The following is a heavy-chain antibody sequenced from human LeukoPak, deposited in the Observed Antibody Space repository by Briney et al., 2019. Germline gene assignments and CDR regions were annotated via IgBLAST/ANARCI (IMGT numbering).Heavy chain of an antibody. V-gene: IGHV3-23*01. Sequence: AGGSLRLSCAASGFTFSSYAMSWVRHAPGKGLGWVSAISGSGGSKYYADSVKGRFTISRDNSKNTLYLQMNSLRAEDTAVYYCANWPDAFDIWGQGTMVTVSS. CDR3: ANWPDAFDI. CDR1: GFTFSSYA. CDR2: ISGSGGSK. J-gene: IGHJ3*02.